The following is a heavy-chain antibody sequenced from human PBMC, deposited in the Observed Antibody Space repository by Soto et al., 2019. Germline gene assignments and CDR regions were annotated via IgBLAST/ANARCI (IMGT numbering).Heavy chain of an antibody. CDR3: ARRWGEGRVDY. D-gene: IGHD3-10*01. Sequence: SETLSLTCTVSGGSISSYYWSWIRQPPGKGLEWIGEIYHSGNTNYNPSLKSRVTMAVDKSRNQFSLKLSSVTAADTAVYYCARRWGEGRVDYWGQGTLVTVSS. J-gene: IGHJ4*02. CDR1: GGSISSYY. V-gene: IGHV4-59*12. CDR2: IYHSGNT.